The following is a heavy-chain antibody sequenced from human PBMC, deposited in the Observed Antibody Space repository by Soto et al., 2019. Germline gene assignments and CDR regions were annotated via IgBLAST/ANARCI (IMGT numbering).Heavy chain of an antibody. Sequence: QVQLVQSGAEVKKPGASVKVSCKASGYTFTHYGITWVRQAPGQGLEWTGWINASVGETKSAQKYQGRITVTMDTSTNTAYLELRSLRSDDTAVYYCARGDGDTLDYWCQGTLVRVSA. CDR1: GYTFTHYG. V-gene: IGHV1-18*01. J-gene: IGHJ4*02. CDR2: INASVGET. CDR3: ARGDGDTLDY.